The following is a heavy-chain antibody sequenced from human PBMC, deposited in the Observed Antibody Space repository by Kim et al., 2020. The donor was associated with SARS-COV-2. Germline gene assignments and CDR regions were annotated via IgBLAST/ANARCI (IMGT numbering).Heavy chain of an antibody. V-gene: IGHV3-49*02. Sequence: YAASVKGRFTISRDDSKSIAYLQMNSLKTEDTAVYYCTRVDDILTGLADYWGQGTLVTVSS. CDR3: TRVDDILTGLADY. J-gene: IGHJ4*02. D-gene: IGHD3-9*01.